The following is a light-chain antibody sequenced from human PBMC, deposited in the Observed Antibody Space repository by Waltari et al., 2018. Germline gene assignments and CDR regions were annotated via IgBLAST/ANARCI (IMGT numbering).Light chain of an antibody. V-gene: IGKV1-13*02. CDR3: QHGNTFPLT. CDR1: QGINSA. Sequence: AIQLTQSPSSLSASVGDRVAITCRASQGINSALAWYQQKPGKAPKLLISDASSLESGVPSRFSGSGYGTDFTLTISSLQPEDFATYYCQHGNTFPLTFGGGTKVEIK. J-gene: IGKJ4*01. CDR2: DAS.